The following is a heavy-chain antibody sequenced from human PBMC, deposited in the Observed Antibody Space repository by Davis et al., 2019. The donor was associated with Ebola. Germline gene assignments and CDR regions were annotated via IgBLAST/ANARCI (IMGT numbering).Heavy chain of an antibody. J-gene: IGHJ4*02. D-gene: IGHD3-16*01. CDR3: LGDPNWAFGY. Sequence: PGGSLRLSCAASGFPFSNYAMSWVRQAPGGGLVWVSSITTGGITYYADSVKGRFTLSRDNSKNTLYLQMNSLRVDDTAIYYCLGDPNWAFGYWGQGILVTVSS. CDR2: ITTGGIT. CDR1: GFPFSNYA. V-gene: IGHV3-23*01.